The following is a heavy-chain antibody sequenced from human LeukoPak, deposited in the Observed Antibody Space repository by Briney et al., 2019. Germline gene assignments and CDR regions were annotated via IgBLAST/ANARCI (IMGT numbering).Heavy chain of an antibody. J-gene: IGHJ4*02. CDR2: IYPSGST. V-gene: IGHV4-4*07. D-gene: IGHD1-26*01. CDR3: ARENSGSYREFDY. Sequence: PSETLSLTCTVSGGSISSYYWTWIRQPAGKGLEWIGRIYPSGSTNHNPSLKSRVTTSVDTSKNQFSLKLSSVTAADTAVYYCARENSGSYREFDYWGQGTLVTVSS. CDR1: GGSISSYY.